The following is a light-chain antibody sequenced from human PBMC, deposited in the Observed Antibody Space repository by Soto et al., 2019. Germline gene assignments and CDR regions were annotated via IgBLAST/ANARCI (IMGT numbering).Light chain of an antibody. CDR2: DAS. J-gene: IGKJ1*01. Sequence: EIVLTQSPGTLSLSPGDRATLSCRASQSVSSYLAWYQQKPGQAPRLLIYDASNRATGIPARFSGSGSGTDFTLTISSLEPEDFAVHYCQQRSTWPPKWTSGQGTKV. CDR1: QSVSSY. CDR3: QQRSTWPPKWT. V-gene: IGKV3-11*01.